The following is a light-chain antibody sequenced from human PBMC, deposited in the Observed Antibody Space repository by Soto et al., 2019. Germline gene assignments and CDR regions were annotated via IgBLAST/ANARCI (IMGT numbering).Light chain of an antibody. J-gene: IGKJ3*01. Sequence: DIQMTQSPSSLSASVGDRVTITCRASQGIRNDLVWYQQKPGEAPKRLIYAASVLQTGVPSRFSGSGSGTEFTLTISSLQPEDFESYYCLQHKSYPFTFRPGTKVDIK. CDR2: AAS. V-gene: IGKV1-17*01. CDR1: QGIRND. CDR3: LQHKSYPFT.